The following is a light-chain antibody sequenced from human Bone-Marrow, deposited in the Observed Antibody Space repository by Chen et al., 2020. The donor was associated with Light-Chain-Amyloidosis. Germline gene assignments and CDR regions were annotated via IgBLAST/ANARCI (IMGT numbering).Light chain of an antibody. V-gene: IGLV6-57*01. CDR2: EDD. J-gene: IGLJ3*02. CDR3: QSYQGSSQGV. CDR1: SGSIATNY. Sequence: NFMLTQPHSVSESPGKTVIISCTRSSGSIATNYVQWYQQRPGSSPTTVIYEDDQRPSGVPDRFSVSIDRSSNSASLSISGLNTEDEADYYCQSYQGSSQGVFGGGTKLTVL.